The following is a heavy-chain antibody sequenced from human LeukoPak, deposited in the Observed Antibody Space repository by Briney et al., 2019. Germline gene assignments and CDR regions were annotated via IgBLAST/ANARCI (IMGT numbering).Heavy chain of an antibody. CDR2: INHSGST. Sequence: PSETLSLTCAVYGGSFSGYYWSWVRQPPGKGLEWIGEINHSGSTNYNPSLKSRVTISVDTSKNQFSLKLSSVTAADTAVYYCARGTPHYYDSSGPGGWGQGTLVTVSS. CDR3: ARGTPHYYDSSGPGG. J-gene: IGHJ4*02. V-gene: IGHV4-34*01. D-gene: IGHD3-22*01. CDR1: GGSFSGYY.